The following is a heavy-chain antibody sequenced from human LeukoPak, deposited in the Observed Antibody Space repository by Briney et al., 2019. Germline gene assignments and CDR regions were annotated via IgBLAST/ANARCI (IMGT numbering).Heavy chain of an antibody. CDR1: GFTFSCYS. CDR2: ISSSSSTI. CDR3: ARATIFRVHGLFHP. D-gene: IGHD3-3*01. V-gene: IGHV3-48*01. J-gene: IGHJ5*02. Sequence: SGGSLRLFCAASGFTFSCYSMNWVRQAPGKGLEWVSYISSSSSTIYYADSVKGRFTISRDNAKNSLYLQMNSLRAEDTAVYYCARATIFRVHGLFHPWGQGTLVTVSS.